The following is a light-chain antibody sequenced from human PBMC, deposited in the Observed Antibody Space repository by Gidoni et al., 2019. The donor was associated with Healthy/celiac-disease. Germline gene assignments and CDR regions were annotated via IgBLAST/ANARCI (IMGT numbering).Light chain of an antibody. CDR2: DAS. Sequence: EIVLTQSPATLSLSPGERATLSCRASQSVSSYLTWYQQKPGQPPRLLIYDASNRATGIPARFSGSGSGTDFTLTISSLEPEDVAVYYCQQRSNWPPRYTFGQGTKLEIK. V-gene: IGKV3-11*01. CDR3: QQRSNWPPRYT. J-gene: IGKJ2*01. CDR1: QSVSSY.